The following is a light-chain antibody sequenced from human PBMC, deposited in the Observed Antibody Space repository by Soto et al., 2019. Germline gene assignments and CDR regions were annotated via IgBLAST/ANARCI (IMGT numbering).Light chain of an antibody. J-gene: IGLJ1*01. CDR3: SSYTGSSTFV. CDR2: DVN. CDR1: SSDVGGYDY. V-gene: IGLV2-14*01. Sequence: QSALTQPASVSGSPGQSITISCTGTSSDVGGYDYVSWYQQLPGKAPKLLIYDVNNRPSGVSHRFSGSKSGNTASLTISGLQAEDEADYYCSSYTGSSTFVFGTGNKVTVL.